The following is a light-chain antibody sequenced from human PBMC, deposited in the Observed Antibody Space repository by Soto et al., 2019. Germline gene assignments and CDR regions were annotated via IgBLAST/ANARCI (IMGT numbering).Light chain of an antibody. CDR3: QQYGSAFLT. CDR1: QSVSNSY. V-gene: IGKV3-20*01. J-gene: IGKJ4*01. Sequence: EIVLTQSPGTVSLSPGEGATLSCRASQSVSNSYVAWYQQKPGQAPRLLIYGASNRATGTPDRFSGSRSGTDFTLTVSRLEPEDFAVYYCQQYGSAFLTFGGGTKVEIK. CDR2: GAS.